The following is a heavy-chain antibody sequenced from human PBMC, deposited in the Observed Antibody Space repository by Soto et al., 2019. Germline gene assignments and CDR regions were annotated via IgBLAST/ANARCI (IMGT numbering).Heavy chain of an antibody. CDR3: ARDREGATSYEDAFDI. CDR2: IIPIFGTA. Sequence: QVQLVQSGAEVKKPGSSVKVSCKASGGTFSSYAISWVRQAPGQGLEWMGGIIPIFGTANYAQKFQGRVTITSDESTSTAYMELSCLRSEDTAVYYCARDREGATSYEDAFDIWGQGTMVTVSS. J-gene: IGHJ3*02. CDR1: GGTFSSYA. D-gene: IGHD1-26*01. V-gene: IGHV1-69*01.